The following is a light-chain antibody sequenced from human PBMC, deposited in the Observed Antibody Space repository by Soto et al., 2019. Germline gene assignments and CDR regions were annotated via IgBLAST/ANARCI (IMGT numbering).Light chain of an antibody. CDR3: EQYGRSTYT. CDR1: QSVSSSY. J-gene: IGKJ2*01. Sequence: EIVLTQSPGTLSLSPGERATLSCRASQSVSSSYLAWYQQKLGQAPRLLHYRASNRPTGIPDRFSDSGSGTDSTLTISRQEPKDPAVYYCEQYGRSTYTFGQGTKLEIK. V-gene: IGKV3-20*01. CDR2: RAS.